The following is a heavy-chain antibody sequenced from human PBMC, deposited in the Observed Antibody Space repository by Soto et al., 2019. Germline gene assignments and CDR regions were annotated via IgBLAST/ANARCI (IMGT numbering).Heavy chain of an antibody. D-gene: IGHD6-13*01. CDR3: AGRGPGNYFDY. Sequence: EVQLLDSGGGLVQPGGSLRLSCAASGFTFSSYAMNWVRQAPGKGLEWVSVISGSGDSTYYADSVKGRFTISRDNSKNTLYLQMNSLGAEDTAVYYCAGRGPGNYFDYWGQGTLVTVSS. CDR2: ISGSGDST. J-gene: IGHJ4*02. CDR1: GFTFSSYA. V-gene: IGHV3-23*01.